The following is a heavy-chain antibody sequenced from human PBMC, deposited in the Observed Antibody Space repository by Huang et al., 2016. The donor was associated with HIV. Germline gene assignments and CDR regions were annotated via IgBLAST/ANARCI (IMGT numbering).Heavy chain of an antibody. V-gene: IGHV3-53*01. Sequence: IQPGGSLRLSCAASGFTVSTNYMTWVRQAPGKGLEWVSLIYSGGTTYYADSVKGRFTISRDDSENTLYLHMTSLSAGDTAVYYCAKEGDTGAALGYWGQGTLVTVS. CDR1: GFTVSTNY. CDR2: IYSGGTT. D-gene: IGHD2-8*02. J-gene: IGHJ4*02. CDR3: AKEGDTGAALGY.